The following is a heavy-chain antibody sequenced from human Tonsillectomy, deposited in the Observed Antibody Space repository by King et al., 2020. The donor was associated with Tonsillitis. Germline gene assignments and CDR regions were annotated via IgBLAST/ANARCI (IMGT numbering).Heavy chain of an antibody. Sequence: VQLVESGGGLVQPGGPLRLSCAASGFTFSSYALSWVRQSPGKGLQWVSAISGSGYKTSYIDSVKGRFTISRDNSKNTVSLQMNSLRAEDTGVYYCVREMLTGSCADYWGQGTLVTVSS. V-gene: IGHV3-23*04. CDR1: GFTFSSYA. D-gene: IGHD2-15*01. J-gene: IGHJ4*02. CDR3: VREMLTGSCADY. CDR2: ISGSGYKT.